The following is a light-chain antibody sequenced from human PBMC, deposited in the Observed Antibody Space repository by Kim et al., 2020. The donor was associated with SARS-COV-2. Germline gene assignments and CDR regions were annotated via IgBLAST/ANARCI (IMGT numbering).Light chain of an antibody. Sequence: EIVLTQSPATLSLSPGERATLSCRASQSVSSSLAWYQQKPGQAPRLLIYDASNRATGIPARFSGSGSGTDFTLTINSLEPEDFAVYYCQQRSIWPPGSFGQGTQLEI. CDR1: QSVSSS. CDR3: QQRSIWPPGS. CDR2: DAS. J-gene: IGKJ2*04. V-gene: IGKV3-11*01.